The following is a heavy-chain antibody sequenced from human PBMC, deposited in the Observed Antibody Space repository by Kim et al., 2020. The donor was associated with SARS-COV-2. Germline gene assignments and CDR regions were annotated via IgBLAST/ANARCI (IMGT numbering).Heavy chain of an antibody. CDR1: GFTFGDYA. CDR3: TPRFMAAAGISYGMDV. CDR2: IRSKAYGGTT. J-gene: IGHJ6*02. D-gene: IGHD6-13*01. V-gene: IGHV3-49*04. Sequence: GGPLRLSCTASGFTFGDYAMSWVRQAPGKGLEWVGFIRSKAYGGTTEYAASVKGRFTISRDDSKSIAYLQMNSLKTEDTAVYYCTPRFMAAAGISYGMDVWGQGTTVTVSS.